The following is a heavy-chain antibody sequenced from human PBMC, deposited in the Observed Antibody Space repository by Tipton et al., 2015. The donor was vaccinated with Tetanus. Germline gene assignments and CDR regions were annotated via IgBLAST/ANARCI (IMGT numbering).Heavy chain of an antibody. J-gene: IGHJ5*02. CDR2: IYYTGDT. D-gene: IGHD3-3*01. CDR3: VRSHVFRLTLFGEEIPRSGRFDP. V-gene: IGHV4-59*13. CDR1: GGSINNFY. Sequence: TLSLTCTVSGGSINNFYWNWIRQSPGKGLEWLGNIYYTGDTDYNPSLRGRATISLDKAKNHFSLRLRSVTAADTALYYCVRSHVFRLTLFGEEIPRSGRFDPWGHGTLVTVSS.